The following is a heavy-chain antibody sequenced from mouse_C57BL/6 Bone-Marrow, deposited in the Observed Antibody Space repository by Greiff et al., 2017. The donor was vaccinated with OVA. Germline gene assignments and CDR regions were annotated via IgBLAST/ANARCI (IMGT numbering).Heavy chain of an antibody. Sequence: EVQLQQSGAELVRPGASVKLSCTASGFNIKDDYMHWVKQRPEQGLEWIGWIDPENGDTEYASKFQGKATITADTSSNTAYLQLSSLTSEDTAVSYCTTSYYDYGFAYWGQGTLVTVSA. J-gene: IGHJ3*01. D-gene: IGHD2-4*01. CDR2: IDPENGDT. CDR3: TTSYYDYGFAY. V-gene: IGHV14-4*01. CDR1: GFNIKDDY.